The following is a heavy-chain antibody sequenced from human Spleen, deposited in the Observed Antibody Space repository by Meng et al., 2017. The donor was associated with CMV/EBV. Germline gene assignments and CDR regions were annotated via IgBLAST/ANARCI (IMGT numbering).Heavy chain of an antibody. CDR3: ARGAVISPQGYYYYGMDV. Sequence: GVSLKISCGGSGFTFSNYWMTWVRQAPGKGLEWVANINQDGSETNYVDSVRGRFTISRDNSKKTLYLRMNSLRAEDTAVYYCARGAVISPQGYYYYGMDVWGQGTTVTVSS. V-gene: IGHV3-7*04. CDR2: INQDGSET. D-gene: IGHD3-16*02. CDR1: GFTFSNYW. J-gene: IGHJ6*02.